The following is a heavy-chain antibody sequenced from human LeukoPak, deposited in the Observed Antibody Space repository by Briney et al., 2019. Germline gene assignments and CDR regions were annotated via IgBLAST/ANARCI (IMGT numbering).Heavy chain of an antibody. Sequence: SVKVSCKASGYTFTSYGISWVRQAPGQGLEWMGRIIPIFGTANYAQKFQGRVTITTDESTSTAYMELSSLRSENTAVYYCARAGAGWLQSIVFDYWGQGTLVTVSS. CDR2: IIPIFGTA. V-gene: IGHV1-69*05. CDR3: ARAGAGWLQSIVFDY. CDR1: GYTFTSYG. D-gene: IGHD5-24*01. J-gene: IGHJ4*02.